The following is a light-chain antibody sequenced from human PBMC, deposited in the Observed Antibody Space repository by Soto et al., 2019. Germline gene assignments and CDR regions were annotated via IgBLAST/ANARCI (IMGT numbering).Light chain of an antibody. Sequence: DIQMTQSPATLSGSVGDRVTITCRASQTISSWLAWYQQKPGKAPKLLIYKVSSLDSGVPSRFSGSGSGTEFTLTISSLQPDDFATYYCQQYNSYPRTFGQGTKVDIK. J-gene: IGKJ1*01. CDR1: QTISSW. CDR2: KVS. CDR3: QQYNSYPRT. V-gene: IGKV1-5*03.